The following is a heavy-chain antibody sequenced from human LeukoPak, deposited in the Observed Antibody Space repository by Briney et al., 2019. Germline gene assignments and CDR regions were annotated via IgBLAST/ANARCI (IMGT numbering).Heavy chain of an antibody. CDR1: GFTFSSYA. CDR3: AKDDIVGATLLFDY. Sequence: GASLRLSCAASGFTFSSYAMSWVRQAPGKGLEWVSAISGSGGSTYYADSVKGRFTISRDNSKNTLYLQMDSLRAEDTAVYYCAKDDIVGATLLFDYWGQGTLVTVSS. J-gene: IGHJ4*02. V-gene: IGHV3-23*01. D-gene: IGHD1-26*01. CDR2: ISGSGGST.